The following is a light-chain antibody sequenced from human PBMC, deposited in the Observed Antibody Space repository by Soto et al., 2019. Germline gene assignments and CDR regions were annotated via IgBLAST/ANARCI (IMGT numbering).Light chain of an antibody. J-gene: IGLJ1*01. CDR3: ASYSGATSLYV. Sequence: QSVLTQPASVSGSPGQSITISCTGVDSDFDDDDHVSWYRQHPGTAPKVILYDVVSRPAGTSNRFFGSKSGNTASLVISGLQADDEAQYFCASYSGATSLYVFGAGTKLTVL. CDR2: DVV. CDR1: DSDFDDDDH. V-gene: IGLV2-14*03.